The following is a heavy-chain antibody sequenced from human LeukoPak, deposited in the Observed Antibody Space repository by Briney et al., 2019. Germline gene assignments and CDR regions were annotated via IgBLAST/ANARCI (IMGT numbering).Heavy chain of an antibody. D-gene: IGHD6-13*01. CDR1: GYTFTGYY. V-gene: IGHV1-2*06. Sequence: GASVKVSCKASGYTFTGYYMHWVRQAPGQGLEWMGRINPNSGGTNYAQKFQGRVTMTRDTSISTAYMELSRLRSDDTAVYYCARRGLAAAGTRGPFDYWGQGTLVTVSS. J-gene: IGHJ4*02. CDR2: INPNSGGT. CDR3: ARRGLAAAGTRGPFDY.